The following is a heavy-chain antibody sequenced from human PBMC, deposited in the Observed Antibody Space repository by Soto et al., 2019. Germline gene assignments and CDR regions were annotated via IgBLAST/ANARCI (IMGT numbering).Heavy chain of an antibody. CDR1: GFAFSSYD. CDR2: ISYDGNTE. CDR3: VKDAAGALDY. Sequence: QMQLVESGGGVVQPGRSLRLSCAASGFAFSSYDIHWVRQGPGKGLEWMAKISYDGNTEDYADSVKGRFTISRDNSKKMLYLQTTSLRDDDTAVYYCVKDAAGALDYWGQGTVVTVSS. J-gene: IGHJ4*02. V-gene: IGHV3-30*18. D-gene: IGHD6-25*01.